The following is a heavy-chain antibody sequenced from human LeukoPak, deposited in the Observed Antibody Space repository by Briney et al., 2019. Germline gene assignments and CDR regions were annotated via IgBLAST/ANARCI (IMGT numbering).Heavy chain of an antibody. J-gene: IGHJ5*02. V-gene: IGHV1-18*01. CDR3: ARDLVVRGLRPNWFDP. Sequence: ASVKVSCKASGYTFTSYGISWVRQAPGQGLEWMGLISAYNGNTNYAQKLQGRVTMTTDTSTSTAYMELRSLRSDDTAVYYCARDLVVRGLRPNWFDPWGQGTLVTVSS. D-gene: IGHD3-10*01. CDR1: GYTFTSYG. CDR2: ISAYNGNT.